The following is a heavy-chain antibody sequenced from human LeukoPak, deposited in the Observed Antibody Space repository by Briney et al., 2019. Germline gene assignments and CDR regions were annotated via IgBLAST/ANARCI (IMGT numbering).Heavy chain of an antibody. CDR1: GYTFTSYG. V-gene: IGHV1-18*01. D-gene: IGHD1-26*01. J-gene: IGHJ5*02. CDR2: ISAYNGNT. CDR3: AGDFFSGSYGNWFDP. Sequence: GASVKVSCKTSGYTFTSYGISWVRQAPGQGLEWMGWISAYNGNTNYAQKLQGRVTMTTDTSTSTAYMELRSLRSDDTAVYYCAGDFFSGSYGNWFDPWGQGTLVTVSS.